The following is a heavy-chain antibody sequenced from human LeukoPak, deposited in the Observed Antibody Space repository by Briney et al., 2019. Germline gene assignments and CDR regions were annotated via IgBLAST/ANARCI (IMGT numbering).Heavy chain of an antibody. D-gene: IGHD3-22*01. Sequence: ASVKVSCKVSGYTLTELSMHWVRQAPGKGLEWMGGFDPEDGETIYARKFQGRVTMTDDTSTDTSYMELRSLTSEDTAVYYCAKATYYYDSVGFYYFEHWGQGTLVTVSS. CDR1: GYTLTELS. V-gene: IGHV1-24*01. CDR2: FDPEDGET. J-gene: IGHJ4*02. CDR3: AKATYYYDSVGFYYFEH.